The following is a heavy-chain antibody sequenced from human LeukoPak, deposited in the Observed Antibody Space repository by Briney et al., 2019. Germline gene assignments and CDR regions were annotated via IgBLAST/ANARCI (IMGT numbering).Heavy chain of an antibody. V-gene: IGHV3-30*04. J-gene: IGHJ4*02. CDR3: ARDGLRRWLQLRYFDY. CDR2: ISYDGSNK. CDR1: GFTFSSYA. Sequence: PGGSLRLSCAASGFTFSSYAMHWVRQAPGKGLEWVAVISYDGSNKYYADSVKGRFTISRDNSKNTLYLQMNSLRAEDTAVYYCARDGLRRWLQLRYFDYWGQGTLVTVPS. D-gene: IGHD5-24*01.